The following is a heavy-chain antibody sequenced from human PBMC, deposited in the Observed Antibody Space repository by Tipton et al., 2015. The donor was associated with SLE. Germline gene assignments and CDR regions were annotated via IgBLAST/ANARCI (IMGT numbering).Heavy chain of an antibody. J-gene: IGHJ6*03. D-gene: IGHD6-13*01. CDR3: SRLVGEAGTGYSYYFMDV. V-gene: IGHV4-30-4*08. CDR2: INHSGSA. Sequence: TLSLTCTVSGGSISSGDYYWSWIRQPPGKGLEWIGDINHSGSAYYNPSLKSRVTISVDTSKNRFSLKLSSVTAADTAVYYCSRLVGEAGTGYSYYFMDVWGKGTTVTVSS. CDR1: GGSISSGDYY.